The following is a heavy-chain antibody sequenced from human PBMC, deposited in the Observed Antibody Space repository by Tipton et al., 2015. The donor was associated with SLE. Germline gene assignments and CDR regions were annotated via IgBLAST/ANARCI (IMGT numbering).Heavy chain of an antibody. CDR2: INHSGST. CDR1: GGSFSGYY. D-gene: IGHD3-10*01. Sequence: TLSLTCAVYGGSFSGYYWSWIRQPPGKGLEWIGEINHSGSTNYNPSLKSRVTISVDTSKNQFSLKLSSVTAADTAVYYCARGPKGTLRGFDLWGRGTLVTVSS. CDR3: ARGPKGTLRGFDL. J-gene: IGHJ2*01. V-gene: IGHV4-34*01.